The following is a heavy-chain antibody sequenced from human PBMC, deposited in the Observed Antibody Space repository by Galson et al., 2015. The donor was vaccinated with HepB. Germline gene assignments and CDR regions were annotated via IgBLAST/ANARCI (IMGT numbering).Heavy chain of an antibody. D-gene: IGHD3-3*01. V-gene: IGHV3-11*01. CDR3: ARERVVIPPTGMDV. Sequence: SLRLSCAASGFTFSDSYMSWIRQAPGKGLEWVSRISRSGSKYYADSVKGRFTISRDNAKNSLYLQMNILRAEDTAVYYCARERVVIPPTGMDVWGQGTTVTVSS. CDR2: ISRSGSK. CDR1: GFTFSDSY. J-gene: IGHJ6*02.